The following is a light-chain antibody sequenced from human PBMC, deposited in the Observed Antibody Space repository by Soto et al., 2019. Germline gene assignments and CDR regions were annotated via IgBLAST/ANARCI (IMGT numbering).Light chain of an antibody. CDR1: QSVGNT. CDR3: QQYNNWPHT. J-gene: IGKJ2*01. V-gene: IGKV3-15*01. CDR2: FAS. Sequence: ETVMTQSPATLSVAPGERATLSCRASQSVGNTLAWFQQKPGQAPRLVIYFASTRATGIAARFSGTGSGTDFTLTISSLQSEEFAVYFCQQYNNWPHTVGQGTKVAIK.